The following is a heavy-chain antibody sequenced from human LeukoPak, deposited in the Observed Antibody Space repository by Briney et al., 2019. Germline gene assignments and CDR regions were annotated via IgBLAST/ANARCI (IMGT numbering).Heavy chain of an antibody. J-gene: IGHJ5*02. CDR3: ARGEKATPNWFDP. V-gene: IGHV3-21*01. D-gene: IGHD5-24*01. CDR1: GFTFSSYS. CDR2: ISSSSSYI. Sequence: GGSLRPSCAASGFTFSSYSMNWVRQAPGKGLEWVSSISSSSSYIYYADSVKGRFTISRDNAKNALYLQMNSLRAEDTAVYYCARGEKATPNWFDPWGQGTLVTVSS.